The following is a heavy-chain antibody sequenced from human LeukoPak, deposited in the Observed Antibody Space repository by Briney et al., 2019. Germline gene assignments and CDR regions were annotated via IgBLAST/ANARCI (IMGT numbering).Heavy chain of an antibody. CDR2: ISFSGST. CDR1: GDSISSASYY. Sequence: SETLSLTCTVSGDSISSASYYWSWIRQPPGKGLEWIGYISFSGSTNYNPSLKSRVSISIDTSKNQFSLKLSSVTAADTAVYYCASGGYCSSGSCYPNWFDPWGQGTLVTVSS. V-gene: IGHV4-61*01. CDR3: ASGGYCSSGSCYPNWFDP. J-gene: IGHJ5*02. D-gene: IGHD2-15*01.